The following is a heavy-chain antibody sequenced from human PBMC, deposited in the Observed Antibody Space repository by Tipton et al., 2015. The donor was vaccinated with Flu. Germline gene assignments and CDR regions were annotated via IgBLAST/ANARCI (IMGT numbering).Heavy chain of an antibody. Sequence: TLSLTCAVSGGSISSSNWWSWVRQPPGKGLEWIGEIFGGGSATYNPALKSQVAISVDSSKNQVSLKLTSVTAADTAVYYCARIKDYYHGMDVWGQGTTVTVSS. CDR1: GGSISSSNW. J-gene: IGHJ6*02. V-gene: IGHV4-4*02. CDR2: IFGGGSA. CDR3: ARIKDYYHGMDV.